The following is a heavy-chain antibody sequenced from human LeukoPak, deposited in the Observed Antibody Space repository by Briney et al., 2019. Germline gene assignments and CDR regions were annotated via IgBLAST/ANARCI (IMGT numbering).Heavy chain of an antibody. J-gene: IGHJ4*02. CDR2: IIPIFGTA. V-gene: IGHV1-69*06. D-gene: IGHD1-1*01. CDR3: ARGKNWNDLTFDY. Sequence: SVKVFCKASGGTFSSYAISWVRQAPGQGLEWMGGIIPIFGTANYAQKFQGRVTITADKSTSTAYMELSSLRSEDTAVYYCARGKNWNDLTFDYWGQGTLVTVSS. CDR1: GGTFSSYA.